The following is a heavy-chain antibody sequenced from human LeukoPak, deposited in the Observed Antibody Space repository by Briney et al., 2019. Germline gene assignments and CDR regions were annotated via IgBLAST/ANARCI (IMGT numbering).Heavy chain of an antibody. Sequence: SETLSLTCTVSGGSISGYYWSWIRQPPGKGLEWIGYIYCSGSTNYNPSLKSRVTMSVDTSKNQFSLKLSSVTAADTAVYYCARVEYSGSYSDYWGQGTLVTVSS. CDR1: GGSISGYY. CDR3: ARVEYSGSYSDY. V-gene: IGHV4-59*12. J-gene: IGHJ4*02. D-gene: IGHD1-26*01. CDR2: IYCSGST.